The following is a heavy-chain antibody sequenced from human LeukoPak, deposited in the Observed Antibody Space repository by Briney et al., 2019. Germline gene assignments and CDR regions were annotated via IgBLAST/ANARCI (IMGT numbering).Heavy chain of an antibody. Sequence: PSETLSLTCTVSGVSITTYYWSWIRQPPGKGLEWIGYIYYSGSTNYNPSLKSRVTISVATSKNQFSLKVSSVTAADTAVYYCARGAYYDRSGYYYVWFDYWGQGTLVTVSS. V-gene: IGHV4-59*01. J-gene: IGHJ4*02. CDR1: GVSITTYY. D-gene: IGHD3-22*01. CDR3: ARGAYYDRSGYYYVWFDY. CDR2: IYYSGST.